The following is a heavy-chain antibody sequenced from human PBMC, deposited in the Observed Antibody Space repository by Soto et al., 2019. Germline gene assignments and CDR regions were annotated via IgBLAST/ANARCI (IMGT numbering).Heavy chain of an antibody. CDR3: TTDRGGYSYGYYYYYGMDV. J-gene: IGHJ6*02. V-gene: IGHV3-15*01. CDR2: IKSKTDGGTT. D-gene: IGHD5-18*01. CDR1: GFTFSNAW. Sequence: GSLRLSCAASGFTFSNAWMSWVRQAPGKGLEWVGRIKSKTDGGTTDYAAPVKGRFTISRDDSKNTLYLQMNSLKTEDTAVYYCTTDRGGYSYGYYYYYGMDVWGQGTTVTVSS.